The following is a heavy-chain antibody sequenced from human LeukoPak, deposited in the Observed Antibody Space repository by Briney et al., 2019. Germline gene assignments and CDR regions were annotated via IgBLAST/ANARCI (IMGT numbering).Heavy chain of an antibody. V-gene: IGHV3-7*04. Sequence: GGSLRLSCAASGFSFKDYWMSWVRQAPGKGLGGLADITPDGSGKTYVDSVKGRFTISRDNAKNSLYLQMNSLRAEDTAVYYCARGLRLGELSPLWGQGTLVTVSS. CDR2: ITPDGSGK. CDR1: GFSFKDYW. CDR3: ARGLRLGELSPL. J-gene: IGHJ4*02. D-gene: IGHD3-16*02.